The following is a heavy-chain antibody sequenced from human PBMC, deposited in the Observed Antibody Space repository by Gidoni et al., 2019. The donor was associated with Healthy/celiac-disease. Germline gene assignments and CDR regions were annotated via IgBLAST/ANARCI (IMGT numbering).Heavy chain of an antibody. CDR1: GFTFSSFW. J-gene: IGHJ6*02. CDR3: ARDGYYYYGMDV. CDR2: SNSDGSST. V-gene: IGHV3-74*01. Sequence: EVQLVESGGGLVQPGGSLRLSCAASGFTFSSFWMHWVRQAPGKGLVWVSRSNSDGSSTSYADSVKGRFTNSRDNDKNTLYLQRNSLRAEDTDVYYCARDGYYYYGMDVWGQGTTVTVSS.